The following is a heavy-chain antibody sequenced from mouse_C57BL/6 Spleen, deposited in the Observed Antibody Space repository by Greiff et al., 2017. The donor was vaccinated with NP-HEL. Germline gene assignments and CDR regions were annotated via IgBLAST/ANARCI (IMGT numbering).Heavy chain of an antibody. CDR2: ISDGGSYT. D-gene: IGHD1-1*01. CDR1: GFTFSSYA. Sequence: EVHLVESGGGLVKPGGSLKLSCAASGFTFSSYAMSWVRQTPEKRLEWVATISDGGSYTYYPDNVKGRFTISRDNAKNNLYLQMSHLKSEDTAMYYCARDRDGSSPYWYFDVWGTGTTVTVSS. CDR3: ARDRDGSSPYWYFDV. J-gene: IGHJ1*03. V-gene: IGHV5-4*01.